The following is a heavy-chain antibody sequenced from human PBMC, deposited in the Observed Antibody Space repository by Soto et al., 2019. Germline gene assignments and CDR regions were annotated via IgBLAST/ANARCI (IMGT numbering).Heavy chain of an antibody. Sequence: QITLKESGPTLVKPTQTLTLTCTFSGFSLSTSGVGVGWIRQPPGKALEWLALIYWEDDKRYSPSLKSRLTITKDTSKNQVVLTMTNMDPVDTATYYCARWEAVAVRYDYWGQGTLVTVSS. D-gene: IGHD6-19*01. CDR2: IYWEDDK. J-gene: IGHJ4*02. CDR1: GFSLSTSGVG. V-gene: IGHV2-5*02. CDR3: ARWEAVAVRYDY.